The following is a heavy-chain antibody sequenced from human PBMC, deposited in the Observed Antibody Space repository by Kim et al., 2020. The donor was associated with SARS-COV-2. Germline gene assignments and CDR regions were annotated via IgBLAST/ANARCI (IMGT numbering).Heavy chain of an antibody. CDR2: IWYDGSNK. D-gene: IGHD6-19*01. CDR1: GFTFSSYG. Sequence: GGSLRLSCAASGFTFSSYGMHWVRQAPGKGLEWVAVIWYDGSNKYSADSVKGRFTISRDNSKNTLYLQMNSLRAEDTAVYYCARGGSGWYVPAEYLQHWGQGTLFTVSS. CDR3: ARGGSGWYVPAEYLQH. J-gene: IGHJ1*01. V-gene: IGHV3-33*01.